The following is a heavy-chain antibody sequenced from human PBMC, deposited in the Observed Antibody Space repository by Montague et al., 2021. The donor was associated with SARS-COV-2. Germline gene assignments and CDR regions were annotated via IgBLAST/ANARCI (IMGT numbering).Heavy chain of an antibody. V-gene: IGHV4-59*12. D-gene: IGHD3-10*01. Sequence: SETLSLTCTVSNVSINNYSRGWIRQAPGKGLEWIGHIYNSGTTDYNPSLRSRVTISMDTSRNQFSLKLSSVTAAATAVYYCARLWDFYGSGSYKNSWFDPWGQGTRVTVSS. CDR1: NVSINNYS. CDR3: ARLWDFYGSGSYKNSWFDP. J-gene: IGHJ5*02. CDR2: IYNSGTT.